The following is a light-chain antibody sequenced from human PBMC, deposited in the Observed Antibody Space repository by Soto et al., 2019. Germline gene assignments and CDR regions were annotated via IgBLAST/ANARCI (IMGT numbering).Light chain of an antibody. V-gene: IGKV3-15*01. CDR2: RAS. Sequence: FVLTQSPGTLSLSPWERATLSCRASQTVRNNYVAWYQQRPGQAPRLLIYRASARATGIPARFSGSGSGTEFTLTIGSLQSEDSAVYYCQQYQNLWTFGQGTKVDIK. CDR3: QQYQNLWT. J-gene: IGKJ1*01. CDR1: QTVRNN.